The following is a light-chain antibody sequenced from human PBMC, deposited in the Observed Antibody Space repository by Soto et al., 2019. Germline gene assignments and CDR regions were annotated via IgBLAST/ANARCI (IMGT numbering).Light chain of an antibody. Sequence: DIQMTQSPSSLSASVGDRVTITCQASQDISNYLNWYQQKPGKAPKLLIYDASNLETGVPSRFSGGGSGTDFTFTISSLQPEDIATYYCQQYDNLPLSITFGQGTRLEIK. CDR1: QDISNY. CDR3: QQYDNLPLSIT. V-gene: IGKV1-33*01. J-gene: IGKJ5*01. CDR2: DAS.